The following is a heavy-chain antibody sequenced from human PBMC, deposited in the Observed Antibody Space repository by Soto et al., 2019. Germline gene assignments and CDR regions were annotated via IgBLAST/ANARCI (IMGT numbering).Heavy chain of an antibody. CDR1: GYTFTNYG. J-gene: IGHJ5*02. V-gene: IGHV1-18*01. CDR3: ARVIPGAEAWFGP. Sequence: ASVKVSCKASGYTFTNYGVTWVRQAPGQGLEWMGWISAYTDNPNYAQKFQGRVTMTIDTSTTTAYMDLRSLTSDDTAVYYCARVIPGAEAWFGPWGQGTLVIVSS. D-gene: IGHD2-2*01. CDR2: ISAYTDNP.